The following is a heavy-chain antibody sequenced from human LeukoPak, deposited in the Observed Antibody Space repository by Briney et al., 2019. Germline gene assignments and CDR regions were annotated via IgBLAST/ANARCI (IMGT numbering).Heavy chain of an antibody. CDR1: GFTFSSYS. V-gene: IGHV3-21*01. J-gene: IGHJ3*02. Sequence: GGSLRLSCAVSGFTFSSYSMNWVRQPPGKGLEWVSSISSSSSYIYYSDSMKGRFTISRDNAKNSLHLQMNSLRAEDTAVYYCARDTGDGAFDIWGQGTMVTVSS. CDR2: ISSSSSYI. D-gene: IGHD2-21*01. CDR3: ARDTGDGAFDI.